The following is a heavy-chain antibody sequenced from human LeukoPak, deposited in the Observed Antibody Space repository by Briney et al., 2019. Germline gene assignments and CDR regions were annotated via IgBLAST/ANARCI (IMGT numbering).Heavy chain of an antibody. CDR2: IRYDGSNK. V-gene: IGHV3-30*02. Sequence: GGSLRLSCAASGFTFSSYGMHWVRQAPGKGLEWVAFIRYDGSNKYYADSVKGRFTISRDNSKNTLYLQMNSLRAEDTAVYYCAKDLGSSWEIDYWRQGTLVTVSS. D-gene: IGHD6-6*01. J-gene: IGHJ4*02. CDR1: GFTFSSYG. CDR3: AKDLGSSWEIDY.